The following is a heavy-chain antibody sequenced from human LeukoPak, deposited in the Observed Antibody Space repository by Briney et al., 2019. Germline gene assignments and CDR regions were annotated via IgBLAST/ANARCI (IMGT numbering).Heavy chain of an antibody. CDR2: IGIDSGNT. CDR3: ARDHNYAFDN. CDR1: GFPFIEYS. D-gene: IGHD1-1*01. V-gene: IGHV3-48*01. J-gene: IGHJ4*02. Sequence: GGSLRLSCTASGFPFIEYSMNWVRQVPGKGLEWISYIGIDSGNTKYADSVRGRFTISADKTKNSLYLQMNSLRVEDTAVYYCARDHNYAFDNWGQGTLVSVAS.